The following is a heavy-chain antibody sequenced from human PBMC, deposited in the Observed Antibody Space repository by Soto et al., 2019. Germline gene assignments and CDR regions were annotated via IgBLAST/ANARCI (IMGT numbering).Heavy chain of an antibody. CDR2: IYWDDDK. CDR1: GFSFSTGGVG. J-gene: IGHJ4*02. D-gene: IGHD3-22*01. CDR3: AHSTYYYDSSGFWADQPSFDD. Sequence: QITLKESGPTLVKPTQTLTLTCTFSGFSFSTGGVGVGWIRQPPGKALEWLALIYWDDDKRYSPSLKSRLTITKDTYKNQVVLTMTNMDPVDTATYYCAHSTYYYDSSGFWADQPSFDDWGQGTLVTVSS. V-gene: IGHV2-5*02.